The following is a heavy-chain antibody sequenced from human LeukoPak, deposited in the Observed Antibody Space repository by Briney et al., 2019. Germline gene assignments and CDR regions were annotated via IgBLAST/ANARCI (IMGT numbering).Heavy chain of an antibody. CDR1: GDSVLSNSAA. CDR2: TYYRSKWFN. D-gene: IGHD3-16*01. Sequence: SQTLSLTCAVYGDSVLSNSAAWNWIRQSPSRGLEWLGRTYYRSKWFNDYAVSVKSRITVNADTSKNQFSLQLNSVTAEDTGVYYCARDLTISWFGFDYWGQGTLVTVSS. V-gene: IGHV6-1*01. CDR3: ARDLTISWFGFDY. J-gene: IGHJ4*02.